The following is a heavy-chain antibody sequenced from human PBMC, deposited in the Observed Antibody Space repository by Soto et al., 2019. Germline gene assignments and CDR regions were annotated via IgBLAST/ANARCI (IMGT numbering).Heavy chain of an antibody. CDR2: ISYDGSGE. CDR3: ARGNYYGSGNFDY. V-gene: IGHV3-30*04. CDR1: GFTFSSYA. D-gene: IGHD3-10*01. Sequence: GGSLRLSCAASGFTFSSYAMNWVRQAPGKGLEWVAVISYDGSGEYYADSVRGRFTISRDNSKNTLYLQMNSLRAEDTAVYYRARGNYYGSGNFDYWGQGTLVTVSS. J-gene: IGHJ4*02.